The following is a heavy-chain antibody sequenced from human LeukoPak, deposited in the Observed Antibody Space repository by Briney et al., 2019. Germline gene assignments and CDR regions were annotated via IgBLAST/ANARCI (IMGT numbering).Heavy chain of an antibody. J-gene: IGHJ4*02. CDR3: ATVRAPSGWFNPDY. Sequence: GGSQRLCCAASGFTFSSDAMSWVRQAPGNGLEWVSAISGSGGSTYYADSVKGRFTISRDNSKNTLFLQMNSLRAEDTAAYYCATVRAPSGWFNPDYWGQGTLVTVSS. CDR2: ISGSGGST. V-gene: IGHV3-23*01. D-gene: IGHD6-19*01. CDR1: GFTFSSDA.